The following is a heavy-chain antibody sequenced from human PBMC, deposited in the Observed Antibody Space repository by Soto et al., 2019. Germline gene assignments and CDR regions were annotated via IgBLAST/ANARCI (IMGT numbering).Heavy chain of an antibody. J-gene: IGHJ4*02. CDR1: GGSISSGDYY. Sequence: PSETLSLTCTVSGGSISSGDYYWSWIRQPPGKGLEWIGYIYYSGSTYYNPSLKSRVTISVDTSKNQFSLKLSSVTAADTAVYYCARSDAGTTIFGVVIPYYFDYWGQGTLVTVSS. CDR3: ARSDAGTTIFGVVIPYYFDY. V-gene: IGHV4-30-4*01. CDR2: IYYSGST. D-gene: IGHD3-3*01.